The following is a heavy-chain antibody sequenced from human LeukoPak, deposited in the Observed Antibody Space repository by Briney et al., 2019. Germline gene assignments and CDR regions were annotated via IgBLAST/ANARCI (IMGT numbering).Heavy chain of an antibody. D-gene: IGHD6-13*01. CDR1: GFTFSSYG. J-gene: IGHJ6*03. Sequence: GRSLRLSCAASGFTFSSYGMHWVRQAPGKGLEWVAVIWYDGSNKYYADSVKGRFTISRDNSKNTLYLQMNSLRAEDTAVYYCARDRLVWQQLVPHPNYYMDVWGKGTTVTVSS. CDR3: ARDRLVWQQLVPHPNYYMDV. CDR2: IWYDGSNK. V-gene: IGHV3-33*01.